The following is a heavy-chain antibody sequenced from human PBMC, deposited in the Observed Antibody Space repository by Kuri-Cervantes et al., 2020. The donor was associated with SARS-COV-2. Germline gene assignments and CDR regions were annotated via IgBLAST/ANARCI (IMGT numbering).Heavy chain of an antibody. Sequence: ESLKISCTVSGGSTNSYFWSWIRQPAGKALEWIGRIYISGSTNYNSSLKSRVTMSVDTSKNQFSLQLSSVTAADTAVYYCARSSAAAGHTAFDYWGQGTLVTVSS. CDR1: GGSTNSYF. V-gene: IGHV4-4*07. CDR3: ARSSAAAGHTAFDY. J-gene: IGHJ4*02. CDR2: IYISGST. D-gene: IGHD6-13*01.